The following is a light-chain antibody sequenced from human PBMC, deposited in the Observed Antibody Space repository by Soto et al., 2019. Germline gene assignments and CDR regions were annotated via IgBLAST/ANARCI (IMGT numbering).Light chain of an antibody. J-gene: IGKJ5*01. V-gene: IGKV2-28*01. CDR1: QSVFYSSTNRNQ. Sequence: DVVLTQSPDPLSVSLGERDTMNCKSSQSVFYSSTNRNQLAWYLQKPGQSPQLLIYLASNRASGVPDRFSGSGSGTDFTLKISRVEAEDVGVYYCMQVLQSPITFGQGTRLEIK. CDR3: MQVLQSPIT. CDR2: LAS.